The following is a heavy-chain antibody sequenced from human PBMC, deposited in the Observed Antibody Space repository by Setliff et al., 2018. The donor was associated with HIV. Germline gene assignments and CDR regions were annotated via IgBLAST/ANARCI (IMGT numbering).Heavy chain of an antibody. CDR2: INPNSGDT. Sequence: RASVKVSCKASGYTFTGYYMHWVRQAPGQGLEWMGWINPNSGDTNYAQKFQGRVTMTRDTSISTAYMELRRLRSDDTAMYYCARDQTPLDAFDIWGQGTMVTVSS. J-gene: IGHJ3*02. V-gene: IGHV1-2*02. CDR3: ARDQTPLDAFDI. D-gene: IGHD2-15*01. CDR1: GYTFTGYY.